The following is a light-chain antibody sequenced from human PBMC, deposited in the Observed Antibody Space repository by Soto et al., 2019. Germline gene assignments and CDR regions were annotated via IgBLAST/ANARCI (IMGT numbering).Light chain of an antibody. CDR2: GNS. J-gene: IGLJ3*02. V-gene: IGLV1-40*01. CDR1: SSNIGANYD. CDR3: QSYDSSLSGVV. Sequence: QSALTQPPSVSGAPGQRVTISCTGGSSNIGANYDVHWYQQLPGTAPKLLMYGNSDRPSGVPDRFSGSKSGTSASLAITGLQAEDEADYYCQSYDSSLSGVVFGGGTKVTVL.